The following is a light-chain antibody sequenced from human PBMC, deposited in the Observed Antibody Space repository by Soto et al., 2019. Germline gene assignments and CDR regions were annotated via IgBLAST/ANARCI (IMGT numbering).Light chain of an antibody. J-gene: IGKJ1*01. CDR1: QSVRTY. Sequence: EIVLTQSPATLSLSPGERATLSCRASQSVRTYLAWYQQQPGQAPRLLIYDGSNRATGIPARFRGNGSGTDFTLTISSLEPEDFAVYYCQQRSNWPRTFGQGTKVEIK. V-gene: IGKV3-11*01. CDR3: QQRSNWPRT. CDR2: DGS.